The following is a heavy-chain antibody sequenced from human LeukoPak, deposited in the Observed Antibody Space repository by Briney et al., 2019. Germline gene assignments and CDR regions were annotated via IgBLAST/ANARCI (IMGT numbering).Heavy chain of an antibody. D-gene: IGHD2-2*01. CDR1: SGSISSYY. CDR3: ASSGGVVHYYAMDV. J-gene: IGHJ6*02. Sequence: PSETLSLTCTVSSGSISSYYWSWIRQPAGKGLEWIGRIHTSGSTNYNPSLKSRVTMSVDTSKNQFSLKLSSVTAADTAVYYCASSGGVVHYYAMDVWGQGTTVTVSS. V-gene: IGHV4-4*07. CDR2: IHTSGST.